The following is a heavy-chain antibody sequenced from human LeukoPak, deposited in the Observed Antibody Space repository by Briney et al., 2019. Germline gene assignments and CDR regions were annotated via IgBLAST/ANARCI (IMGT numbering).Heavy chain of an antibody. CDR3: ATGDKIHWYFDL. V-gene: IGHV1-24*01. CDR2: FDPENGET. D-gene: IGHD5-18*01. CDR1: GYTLTELS. J-gene: IGHJ2*01. Sequence: ASVKVSCKVSGYTLTELSMHWVRQAPGKGLEWMGGFDPENGETIFAQKFQGRVTMTEDTSTDTAYMELSSLRSEDTAVYYCATGDKIHWYFDLWGRGTLVTVPS.